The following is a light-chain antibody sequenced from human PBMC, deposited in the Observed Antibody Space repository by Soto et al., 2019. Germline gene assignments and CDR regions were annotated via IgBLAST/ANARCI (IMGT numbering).Light chain of an antibody. Sequence: EIVLTQSPATLSLSPGERATLSCRASQSAGNFLAWYQQKPGQAPRLLIYGTSIRATGIPDRFSGSGSETDFTLTVNRLEPEDFAVYYCQQYENSPITFGQGTRLEIK. J-gene: IGKJ5*01. CDR1: QSAGNF. CDR3: QQYENSPIT. CDR2: GTS. V-gene: IGKV3-11*01.